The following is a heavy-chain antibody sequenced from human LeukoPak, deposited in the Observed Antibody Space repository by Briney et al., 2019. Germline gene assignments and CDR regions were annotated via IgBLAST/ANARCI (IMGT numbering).Heavy chain of an antibody. V-gene: IGHV3-15*01. D-gene: IGHD3-16*01. CDR1: GLTFSKAW. Sequence: PGGSLRLSCTASGLTFSKAWMTWVRQAPGKGLEWVGRIKSKTVGGTIEYATPVRGRFTISRDDSKNTFYAQMNSLKTEDTAVYYCTTETFWGQGTLVTDSS. CDR3: TTETF. CDR2: IKSKTVGGTI. J-gene: IGHJ4*02.